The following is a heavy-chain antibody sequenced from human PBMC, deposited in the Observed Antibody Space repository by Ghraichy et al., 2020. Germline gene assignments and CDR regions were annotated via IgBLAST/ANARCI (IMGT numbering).Heavy chain of an antibody. J-gene: IGHJ3*02. V-gene: IGHV4-39*01. CDR1: GGSISSSSYY. D-gene: IGHD3-22*01. CDR2: IYYSGST. CDR3: ARHTWNYYDSSGYYLIDAFDI. Sequence: SETLSLTCTVSGGSISSSSYYWGWIRQPPGKGLEWIGSIYYSGSTYYNPSLKSRVTISVDTSKNQFSLKLSSVTAADTAVYYCARHTWNYYDSSGYYLIDAFDIWGQGTMVTVSS.